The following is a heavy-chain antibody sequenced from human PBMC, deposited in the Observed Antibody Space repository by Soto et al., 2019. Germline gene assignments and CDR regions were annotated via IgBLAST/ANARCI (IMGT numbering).Heavy chain of an antibody. CDR1: GGSFSGYY. CDR2: INHSGST. D-gene: IGHD6-19*01. J-gene: IGHJ4*02. V-gene: IGHV4-34*01. CDR3: ARERYSSGWYTTGDFDY. Sequence: QVQLQQWGAGLLKPSETLSLTCAVYGGSFSGYYWSWIRQPPGKGLEWIGEINHSGSTNYNPSLKNRVTISVDTSKNQFALKLSSVTAADTAVYYCARERYSSGWYTTGDFDYWGQGTLVTVSS.